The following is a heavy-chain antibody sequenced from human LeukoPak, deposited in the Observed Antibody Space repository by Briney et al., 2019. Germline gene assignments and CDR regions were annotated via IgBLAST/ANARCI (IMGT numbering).Heavy chain of an antibody. D-gene: IGHD4-17*01. CDR3: ARYYGDYRDYYYYMDV. Sequence: ASVKVSCKASGYTFTSYDINWVRQATGQGLEWMGWMNPNSGNTGYAQKFQGRVTMTRNNSISTAYMELSSLRSEDTAVYYCARYYGDYRDYYYYMDVWGKGTTVTVSS. CDR1: GYTFTSYD. CDR2: MNPNSGNT. J-gene: IGHJ6*03. V-gene: IGHV1-8*01.